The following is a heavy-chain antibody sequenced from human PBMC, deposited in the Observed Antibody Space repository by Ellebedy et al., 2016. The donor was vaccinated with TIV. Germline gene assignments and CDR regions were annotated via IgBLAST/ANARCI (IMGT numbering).Heavy chain of an antibody. CDR1: GGSISSSSFN. D-gene: IGHD3-16*01. Sequence: MPSETLSLTCTVSGGSISSSSFNWGWIRQPPGKGLEWIGTIWHTGTSWYNTSLESRLTVSVDTSKNQFSMKLSPLSAADTALYYCVRGGGNAFDIWGQGTKVTVSS. CDR3: VRGGGNAFDI. CDR2: IWHTGTS. V-gene: IGHV4-39*07. J-gene: IGHJ3*02.